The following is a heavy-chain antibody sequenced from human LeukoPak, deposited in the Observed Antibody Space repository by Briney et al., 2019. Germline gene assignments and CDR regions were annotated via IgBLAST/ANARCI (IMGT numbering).Heavy chain of an antibody. CDR3: ARGGDPYYYYGSGYSDGGFDI. J-gene: IGHJ3*02. CDR2: IYHSGDT. D-gene: IGHD3-22*01. CDR1: GGSIRSGGHS. V-gene: IGHV4-30-2*01. Sequence: SSETLSLTCTVSGGSIRSGGHSWSWIRQPPGKGLEWIGYIYHSGDTYYNPSLKSRVSISVDRSKNQFTLKVTSVTAADTAVYYCARGGDPYYYYGSGYSDGGFDIWGQGTMVTVSS.